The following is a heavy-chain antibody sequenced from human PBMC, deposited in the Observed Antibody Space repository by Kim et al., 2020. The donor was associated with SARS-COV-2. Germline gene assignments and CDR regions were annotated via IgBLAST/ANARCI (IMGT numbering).Heavy chain of an antibody. Sequence: GGSLRLSCAASGFTFSSYAMHWVRQAPGKGLEWVAVISYDGSNKYYADSVKGRFTISRDNSKNTLYLQMNSLRAEDTAVYYCASDEYSSGWYNYGMDVWGQGTPVTVSS. D-gene: IGHD6-19*01. CDR3: ASDEYSSGWYNYGMDV. CDR1: GFTFSSYA. J-gene: IGHJ6*02. V-gene: IGHV3-30-3*01. CDR2: ISYDGSNK.